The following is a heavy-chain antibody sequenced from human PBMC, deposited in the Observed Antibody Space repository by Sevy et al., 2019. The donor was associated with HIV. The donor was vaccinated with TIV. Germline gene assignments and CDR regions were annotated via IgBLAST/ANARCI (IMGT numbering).Heavy chain of an antibody. D-gene: IGHD3-10*01. CDR3: ARESLSPYYYGSGSYYKYYYYYGMDV. J-gene: IGHJ6*02. CDR2: ISSSSSYI. V-gene: IGHV3-21*01. Sequence: GGSLRLSCAASGFTFSSYSMNWVRQAPGKGLEWVSSISSSSSYIYYADSLKGRFTIARDNAKNSLYLQMNSLRAEDTAVYYCARESLSPYYYGSGSYYKYYYYYGMDVWGQWTTVTVSS. CDR1: GFTFSSYS.